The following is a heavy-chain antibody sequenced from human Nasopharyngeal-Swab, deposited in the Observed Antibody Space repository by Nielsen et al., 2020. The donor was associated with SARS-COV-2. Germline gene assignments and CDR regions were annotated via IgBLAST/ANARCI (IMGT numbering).Heavy chain of an antibody. Sequence: GKGLEWVSYISSSGSTIYYADSVKGRFTISRDNAKNSLYLQMNSLRAEDTAVYYCARDNAGGLGELSLMDYWGQGTLVTVSS. D-gene: IGHD3-16*02. J-gene: IGHJ4*02. CDR2: ISSSGSTI. CDR3: ARDNAGGLGELSLMDY. V-gene: IGHV3-11*04.